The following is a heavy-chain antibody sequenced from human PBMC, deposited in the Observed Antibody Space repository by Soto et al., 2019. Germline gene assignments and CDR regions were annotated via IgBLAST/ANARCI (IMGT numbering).Heavy chain of an antibody. CDR1: GFTFSSND. CDR2: IYSGGST. CDR3: ANSPFLPGAP. V-gene: IGHV3-53*01. J-gene: IGHJ3*01. D-gene: IGHD3-10*01. Sequence: EVQLVESGGGLIQPGGSLRLSCAASGFTFSSNDMNWVRQAPGKGLEWVSLIYSGGSTYYADSVKGRFTISRDNSKNTLYLQMSSLRAEDTAVYYCANSPFLPGAPWGQGTMVTVSS.